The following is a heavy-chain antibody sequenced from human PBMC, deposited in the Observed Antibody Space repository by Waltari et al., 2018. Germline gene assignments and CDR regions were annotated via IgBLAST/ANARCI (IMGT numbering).Heavy chain of an antibody. Sequence: QLQLQESGPGLVKPSGTLSLTCTVSGDSMNSNSWWSWVRQPPEKGLEWIGQIHRSGRKNYNPSLESRVTISLDTSNRQFSLKLTSTTAADTAVYYCARDRGIGLYFDSWGQGTLVTVSP. CDR3: ARDRGIGLYFDS. J-gene: IGHJ4*02. D-gene: IGHD1-26*01. CDR2: IHRSGRK. V-gene: IGHV4-4*02. CDR1: GDSMNSNSW.